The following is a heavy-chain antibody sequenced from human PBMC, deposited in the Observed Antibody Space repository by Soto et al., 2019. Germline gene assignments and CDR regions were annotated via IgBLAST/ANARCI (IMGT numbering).Heavy chain of an antibody. D-gene: IGHD3-9*01. CDR2: ISSSSSYI. CDR3: ARSKQKHYDILTGPVGY. Sequence: EVQLVESGGGLVKPGGSLRLSCAASGFTFSSYSMNWVRQAPGKGLEWVSSISSSSSYIYYADSVKGRFTISRDNAKNSLYLQMNSLRAEDTAVYYCARSKQKHYDILTGPVGYWGQGTLVTVSS. CDR1: GFTFSSYS. J-gene: IGHJ4*02. V-gene: IGHV3-21*01.